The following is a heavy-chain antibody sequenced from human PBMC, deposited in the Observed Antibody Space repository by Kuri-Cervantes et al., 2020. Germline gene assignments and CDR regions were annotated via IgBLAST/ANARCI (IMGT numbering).Heavy chain of an antibody. J-gene: IGHJ5*02. D-gene: IGHD2-15*01. CDR2: IIPIFGTA. CDR1: GYTFTNYD. Sequence: SVKVSCKASGYTFTNYDINWVRQATGQGLEWMGGIIPIFGTANYAQKFQGRVTITTDESTSTAYMELSSLRSEDTAVYYCARVCGGSCYWFDPWGQGTLVTVSS. CDR3: ARVCGGSCYWFDP. V-gene: IGHV1-69*05.